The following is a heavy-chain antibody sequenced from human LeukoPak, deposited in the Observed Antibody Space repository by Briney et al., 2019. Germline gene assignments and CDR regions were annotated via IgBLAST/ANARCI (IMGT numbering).Heavy chain of an antibody. J-gene: IGHJ4*02. D-gene: IGHD3-22*01. CDR1: GYTLTAYY. CDR3: AGSTGYESSASD. V-gene: IGHV1-2*02. CDR2: INPNSGGT. Sequence: GASVKVSCTASGYTLTAYYIPWVRQAPGQGLEWMGWINPNSGGTNYAQKFQGRVTMTRDTSISTAYMELSSLRSDDTAVYYCAGSTGYESSASDWGQGSLVTVSS.